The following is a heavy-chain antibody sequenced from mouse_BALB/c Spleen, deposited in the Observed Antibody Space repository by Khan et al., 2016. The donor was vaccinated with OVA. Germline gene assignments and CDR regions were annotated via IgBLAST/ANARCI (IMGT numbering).Heavy chain of an antibody. Sequence: EVELVESGGGLVKPGGSLKLSCAASGFAFISYDMSWVRQTPEKRLEWVATISSGGSYSYYPDSVKSRFTISRDIDRKTLYLQMSSLRSEDTAFYYCARPSYYGNPWFTYWGQGTLVTVSA. CDR1: GFAFISYD. D-gene: IGHD2-10*01. CDR3: ARPSYYGNPWFTY. CDR2: ISSGGSYS. J-gene: IGHJ3*01. V-gene: IGHV5-9*02.